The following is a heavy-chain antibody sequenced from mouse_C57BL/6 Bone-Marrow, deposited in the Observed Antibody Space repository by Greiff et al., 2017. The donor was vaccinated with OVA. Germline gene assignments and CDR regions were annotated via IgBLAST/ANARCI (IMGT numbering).Heavy chain of an antibody. J-gene: IGHJ3*01. D-gene: IGHD2-4*01. CDR1: GYTFTDYN. Sequence: EVQLQQSGPELAKPGASVKIPCKASGYTFTDYNMDWVKQSHGKSLEWIGDINPNNGGTIYNQKFKGKATLTVDKSSSTAYMELRSLTSEDTAAYYCARGGYDDYGGDAWFAYWGQGTLVTVSA. CDR2: INPNNGGT. CDR3: ARGGYDDYGGDAWFAY. V-gene: IGHV1-18*01.